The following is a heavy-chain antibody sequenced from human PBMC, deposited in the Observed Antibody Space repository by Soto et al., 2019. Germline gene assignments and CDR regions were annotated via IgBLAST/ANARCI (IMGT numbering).Heavy chain of an antibody. D-gene: IGHD1-7*01. CDR1: GFTFSSYW. V-gene: IGHV3-74*01. Sequence: PGGSLRLSCAASGFTFSSYWMHWVRQAPGKGLVWVSRINSDGSSTSYADSVKGRFTISRDNAKNTLYLQMNSLRAEDTAVYYCARESWEYNWNYWSGQTGAVGYDWGQGTLVTVSS. J-gene: IGHJ4*02. CDR2: INSDGSST. CDR3: ARESWEYNWNYWSGQTGAVGYD.